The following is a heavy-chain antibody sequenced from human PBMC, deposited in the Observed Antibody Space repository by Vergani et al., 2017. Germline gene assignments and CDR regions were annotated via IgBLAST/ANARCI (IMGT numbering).Heavy chain of an antibody. Sequence: QVQLVESGGGVVQPGRSLRLSCAASGFTFSSYAMHWVRQAPGKGLEWVAVISYDGSNKYYADSVKGRFTISSDNSKNTRYLQMNSLRAEDTAVYYCAKGGRGHYDILTGHGGWYYFDYWGQGTLVTVSS. CDR2: ISYDGSNK. V-gene: IGHV3-30-3*01. J-gene: IGHJ4*02. CDR1: GFTFSSYA. D-gene: IGHD3-9*01. CDR3: AKGGRGHYDILTGHGGWYYFDY.